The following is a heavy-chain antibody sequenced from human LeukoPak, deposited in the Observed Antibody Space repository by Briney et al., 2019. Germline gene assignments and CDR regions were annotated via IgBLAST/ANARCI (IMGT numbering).Heavy chain of an antibody. Sequence: GGSLRLSCAASGFTVSSTYMSWVRQAPGKGLEWVSVIYSGGNIYYIESVKGRFTISRDTSKNTLYLQMDSLRAEDTAVYYCAREGSRGYYPYWGQGILVAVSS. V-gene: IGHV3-53*05. CDR1: GFTVSSTY. J-gene: IGHJ4*02. D-gene: IGHD3-22*01. CDR3: AREGSRGYYPY. CDR2: IYSGGNI.